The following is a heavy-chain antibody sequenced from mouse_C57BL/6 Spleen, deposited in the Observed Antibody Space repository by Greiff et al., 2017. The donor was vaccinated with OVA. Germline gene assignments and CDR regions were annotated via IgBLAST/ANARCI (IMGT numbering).Heavy chain of an antibody. CDR2: IYPGDGDT. J-gene: IGHJ3*01. CDR1: GYAFSSSW. D-gene: IGHD2-1*01. V-gene: IGHV1-82*01. CDR3: AKIYYGKPPFAY. Sequence: VKLQQSGPELVKPGASVKISCKASGYAFSSSWMNWVKQRPGKGLEWIGRIYPGDGDTNYNGKFKGKATLTADKSSSTDYMQLSSLTSEDSAVYFCAKIYYGKPPFAYWGQGTLLTVSA.